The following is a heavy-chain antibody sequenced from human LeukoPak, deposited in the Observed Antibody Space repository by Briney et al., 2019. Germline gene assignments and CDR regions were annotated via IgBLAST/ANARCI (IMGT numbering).Heavy chain of an antibody. Sequence: ASVKLSCNASAYTFTGYYMHWVRQAPAQGHEWMGWINPNSGGTNYAQKFQGSVTMTRDTSISTAYMELSRLRSDDTAVYYCAVAYGSGSYYYSAFDIWGQGTMVTVSS. J-gene: IGHJ3*02. CDR2: INPNSGGT. CDR3: AVAYGSGSYYYSAFDI. V-gene: IGHV1-2*04. CDR1: AYTFTGYY. D-gene: IGHD3-10*01.